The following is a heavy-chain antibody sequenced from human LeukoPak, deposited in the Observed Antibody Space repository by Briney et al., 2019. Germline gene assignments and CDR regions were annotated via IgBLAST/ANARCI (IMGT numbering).Heavy chain of an antibody. CDR3: ARGRGEDSGRFLDV. V-gene: IGHV4-59*01. CDR1: GGSICGYY. J-gene: IGHJ6*02. CDR2: VHDSGSN. D-gene: IGHD5-12*01. Sequence: PSETLSLTCTVSGGSICGYYWSWIRQSPGKGLEWCGHVHDSGSNNCNPALVSGVTISVGTSKSQISLKLSSVTAADTAVDYCARGRGEDSGRFLDVWGQGTTVTVS.